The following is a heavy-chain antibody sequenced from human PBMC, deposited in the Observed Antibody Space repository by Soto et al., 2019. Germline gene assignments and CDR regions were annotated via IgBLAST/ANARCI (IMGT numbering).Heavy chain of an antibody. CDR1: GYRFTNYW. CDR3: ARPRSSSRNYYGMYV. D-gene: IGHD6-13*01. V-gene: IGHV5-51*01. Sequence: GESLKISCKGSGYRFTNYWIGWVRQMPGKGLEWMGIIYPGDSDTRYSPSFQGQVTISADKSISTAYLQWNSLKASDTAMYYCARPRSSSRNYYGMYVWGQGTTVTVSS. CDR2: IYPGDSDT. J-gene: IGHJ6*02.